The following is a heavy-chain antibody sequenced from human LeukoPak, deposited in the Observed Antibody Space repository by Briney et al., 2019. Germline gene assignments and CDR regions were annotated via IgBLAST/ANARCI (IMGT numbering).Heavy chain of an antibody. Sequence: GASVTVSCKASGYTFTSYGISWVRQAPGQGLEWMGWISAYNGNTSYAQKLQGRVTMTTDTSTSTAYMELRSLRSDDTAVYYCARFYYDSSGYYYSFDYWGQGTLVTVSS. CDR3: ARFYYDSSGYYYSFDY. J-gene: IGHJ4*02. CDR2: ISAYNGNT. D-gene: IGHD3-22*01. V-gene: IGHV1-18*01. CDR1: GYTFTSYG.